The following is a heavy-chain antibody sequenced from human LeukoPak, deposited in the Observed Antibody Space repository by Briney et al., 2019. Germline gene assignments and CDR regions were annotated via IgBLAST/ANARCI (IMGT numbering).Heavy chain of an antibody. CDR2: INHSGST. D-gene: IGHD2-15*01. Sequence: SETLSLTCAVYGGSFSGYYWSWIRQPPGKGLEWIGEINHSGSTNYNPSLKSRVTISVDTSKNQFSLKLSSVTAADTAVYYCARDPTCSGVSCYYSDYWGQGTLVTVSS. CDR3: ARDPTCSGVSCYYSDY. V-gene: IGHV4-34*01. CDR1: GGSFSGYY. J-gene: IGHJ4*02.